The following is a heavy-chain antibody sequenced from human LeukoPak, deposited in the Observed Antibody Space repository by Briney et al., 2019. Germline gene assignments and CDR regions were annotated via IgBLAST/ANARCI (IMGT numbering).Heavy chain of an antibody. CDR1: GFTFSSYW. CDR2: IASDGSST. CDR3: APEWYYYDSSGYYYFDY. J-gene: IGHJ4*02. D-gene: IGHD3-22*01. Sequence: PGGSLRLSCAASGFTFSSYWMNWVRQAPGKGLVWVSRIASDGSSTTYADSVKGRFSIPRDNAKNSLYLQMNSLRAEDTAVYYCAPEWYYYDSSGYYYFDYWGQGTLVTVSS. V-gene: IGHV3-74*01.